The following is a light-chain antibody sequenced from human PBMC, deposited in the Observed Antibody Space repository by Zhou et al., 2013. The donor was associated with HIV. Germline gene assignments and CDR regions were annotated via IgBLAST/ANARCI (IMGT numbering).Light chain of an antibody. V-gene: IGKV1-9*01. CDR3: LQHNSIPQT. CDR1: QGISSY. Sequence: DIQVTQSPSSLSASVGDRVTITCRASQGISSYLAWYQQKPGKAPKLLIYAASTLQSGVPSRFSGSGSGTEFTLTISSLQLEDFATYYCLQHNSIPQTFGQGTKVEIK. J-gene: IGKJ1*01. CDR2: AAS.